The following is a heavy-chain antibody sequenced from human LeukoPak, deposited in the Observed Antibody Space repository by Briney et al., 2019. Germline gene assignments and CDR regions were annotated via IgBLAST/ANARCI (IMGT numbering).Heavy chain of an antibody. J-gene: IGHJ3*02. CDR2: INPNSGGT. Sequence: ASVKVSCKASGYTFTSYYMHWVRQAPGQGLEWMGWINPNSGGTIYAQKFQGRVTMTRDTSISTAYMELGSLRSDDTAVYYCASIIVAGTYAFDIWGQGTMVTVSS. CDR1: GYTFTSYY. V-gene: IGHV1-2*02. CDR3: ASIIVAGTYAFDI. D-gene: IGHD6-19*01.